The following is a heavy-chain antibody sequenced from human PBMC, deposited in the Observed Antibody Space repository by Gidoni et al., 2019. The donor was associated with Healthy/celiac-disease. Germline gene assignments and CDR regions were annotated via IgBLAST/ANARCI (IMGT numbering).Heavy chain of an antibody. Sequence: EVQLVEAGGGWVKPGGSLRLSCAASGFTFSNAWMSWVRQAPGKGLEWVGRLKSKTDGGTTDDAAPVKGRFTISRDDSKNTLYLQINSLKTEDTAVYYCTTEEYWGQGTLVTVSS. CDR1: GFTFSNAW. CDR2: LKSKTDGGTT. J-gene: IGHJ4*02. V-gene: IGHV3-15*01. CDR3: TTEEY.